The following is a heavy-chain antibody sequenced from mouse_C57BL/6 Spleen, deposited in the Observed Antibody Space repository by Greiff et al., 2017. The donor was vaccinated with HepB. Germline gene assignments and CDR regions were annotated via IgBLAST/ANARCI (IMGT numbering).Heavy chain of an antibody. V-gene: IGHV1-59*01. CDR3: ARNDAWLAY. J-gene: IGHJ3*01. Sequence: QVQLQQPGAELVRPGTSVKLSCKASGYTFTSYWMHWVKQRPGQGLEWIGVIDPSDSYTNYNQKFKGKATLTVDTSSSTAYMQLISLTSEDSAVYYWARNDAWLAYWGQGTLVTVSA. CDR1: GYTFTSYW. CDR2: IDPSDSYT. D-gene: IGHD2-12*01.